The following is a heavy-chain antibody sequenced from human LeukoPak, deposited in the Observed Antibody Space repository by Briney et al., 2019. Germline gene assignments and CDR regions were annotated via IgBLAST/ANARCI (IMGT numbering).Heavy chain of an antibody. J-gene: IGHJ5*02. Sequence: ASVKVSCKASGYTFTSYGISWVRQAPGQGLEWMGWISAYNGNTNYAQKLQGRVTMTTDTSTSTAYVELRSLRSDDTAVYYCARTIVVPAAIEEAWFDPWGQGTLVTVSS. CDR3: ARTIVVPAAIEEAWFDP. CDR2: ISAYNGNT. D-gene: IGHD2-2*02. V-gene: IGHV1-18*01. CDR1: GYTFTSYG.